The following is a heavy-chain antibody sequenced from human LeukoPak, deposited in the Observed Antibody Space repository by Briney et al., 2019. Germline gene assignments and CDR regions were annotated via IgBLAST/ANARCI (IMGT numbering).Heavy chain of an antibody. D-gene: IGHD4-23*01. CDR3: ARLHGGNSNYYYGMDV. Sequence: ASVKVSCKASGYTFTRYAMNWVRQAPGQGLEWMGWINTNTGNPTYAQDFTGRSVFSLDTSVSTAYLQISSLKAEDTAVYYCARLHGGNSNYYYGMDVWGQGTTVTVSS. J-gene: IGHJ6*02. CDR1: GYTFTRYA. CDR2: INTNTGNP. V-gene: IGHV7-4-1*02.